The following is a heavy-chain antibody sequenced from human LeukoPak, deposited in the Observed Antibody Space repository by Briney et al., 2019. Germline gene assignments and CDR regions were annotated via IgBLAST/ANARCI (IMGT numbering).Heavy chain of an antibody. CDR1: GFTFSSYA. D-gene: IGHD6-19*01. J-gene: IGHJ4*02. Sequence: GGSLRLSCAASGFTFSSYAMSWVRQAPGKGLEWVSAISGSGGSTYYADSVKGRFTISRDNSKNTLYLQMNSLRAEDTAVYYCAKAQYSSGWYLNYYFDYWGQGTLVTVSS. CDR2: ISGSGGST. V-gene: IGHV3-23*01. CDR3: AKAQYSSGWYLNYYFDY.